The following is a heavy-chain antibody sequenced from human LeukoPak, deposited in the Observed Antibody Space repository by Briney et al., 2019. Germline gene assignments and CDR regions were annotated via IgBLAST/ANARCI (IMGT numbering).Heavy chain of an antibody. CDR1: GFTFSSYS. CDR2: ISSSSSHI. CDR3: ARDRDYGDSFDY. V-gene: IGHV3-21*01. J-gene: IGHJ4*02. D-gene: IGHD4-17*01. Sequence: GGSLRLSCAASGFTFSSYSMNWVRQAPGKGLEWVSSISSSSSHIYYADSVKGRFTISRDNAKNSLYLQMNSLRAEDTAVYYCARDRDYGDSFDYWGQGTLVTVSS.